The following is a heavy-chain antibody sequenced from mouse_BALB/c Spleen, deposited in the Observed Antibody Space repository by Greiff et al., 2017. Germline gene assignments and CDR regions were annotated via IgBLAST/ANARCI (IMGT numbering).Heavy chain of an antibody. J-gene: IGHJ2*01. Sequence: VQLQQSGAELVRPGSSVKISCKASGYAFSSYWMNWVKQRPGQGLEWIGQIYPGDGDTNYNGKFKGKATLTADKSSSTAYMQLSSLTSEDSAVYFCTRRDGNCYFDYWGQGTTLTVSS. V-gene: IGHV1-80*01. CDR2: IYPGDGDT. D-gene: IGHD2-1*01. CDR1: GYAFSSYW. CDR3: TRRDGNCYFDY.